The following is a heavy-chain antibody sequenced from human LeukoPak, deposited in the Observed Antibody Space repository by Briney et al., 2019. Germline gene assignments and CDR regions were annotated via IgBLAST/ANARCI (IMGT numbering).Heavy chain of an antibody. Sequence: GGSLRLSCAASGFTFRSYSMNWVRQAPGKGLEWVAVISYDGSNKYYADSVKGRFTISRDNSKNTLYLQMNSLRAEDTAVYYCAKGRGSYYYDSSAFDYWGQGTLVTVSS. CDR2: ISYDGSNK. V-gene: IGHV3-30*18. J-gene: IGHJ4*02. CDR3: AKGRGSYYYDSSAFDY. D-gene: IGHD3-22*01. CDR1: GFTFRSYS.